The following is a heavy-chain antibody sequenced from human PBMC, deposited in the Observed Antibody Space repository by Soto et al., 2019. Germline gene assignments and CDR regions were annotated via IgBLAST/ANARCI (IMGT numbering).Heavy chain of an antibody. Sequence: GGSLRLSCAASGFTFRNYWMHWVSQAPGKGLVWVSRVNSDGDTTYYADSVKGRFTISRDNAKNTLHLQMNSLGAEDTAVYYCASNYAYAEGYYFYGIDVWGQGTTVTVSS. V-gene: IGHV3-74*01. CDR2: VNSDGDTT. CDR1: GFTFRNYW. J-gene: IGHJ6*02. D-gene: IGHD3-16*01. CDR3: ASNYAYAEGYYFYGIDV.